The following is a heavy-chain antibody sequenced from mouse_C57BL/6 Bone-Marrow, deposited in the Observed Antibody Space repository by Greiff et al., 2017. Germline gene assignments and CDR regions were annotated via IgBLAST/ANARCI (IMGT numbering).Heavy chain of an antibody. D-gene: IGHD2-1*01. CDR2: ISDGGSYT. Sequence: EVQLVESGGGLVKPGGSLKLSCAASGFTFSSYAMSWVRQTPEKRLEWVATISDGGSYTYYPDNVKGRFTISRDNAKNNLYLQMSHLKSEDTAMYYCARVAGGNYGFDYWGQGTTLTVSS. CDR1: GFTFSSYA. J-gene: IGHJ2*01. CDR3: ARVAGGNYGFDY. V-gene: IGHV5-4*01.